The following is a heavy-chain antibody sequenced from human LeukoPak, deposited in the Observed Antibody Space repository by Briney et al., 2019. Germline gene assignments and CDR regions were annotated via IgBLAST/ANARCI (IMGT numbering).Heavy chain of an antibody. CDR3: AKVAGSILWFGELLGSAFDI. V-gene: IGHV3-23*01. CDR2: ISGSGGST. Sequence: GGSLRLSCAASGFTFSSYAMSWVRQAPGKGLEWVSAISGSGGSTYYADSVKGRFTISRDNSKNTLYLQMNSLRAEDTAVYYCAKVAGSILWFGELLGSAFDIWGQGTMVTVSS. J-gene: IGHJ3*02. CDR1: GFTFSSYA. D-gene: IGHD3-10*01.